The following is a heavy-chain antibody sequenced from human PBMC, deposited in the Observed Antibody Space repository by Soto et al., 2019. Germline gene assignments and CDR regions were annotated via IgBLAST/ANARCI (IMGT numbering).Heavy chain of an antibody. V-gene: IGHV4-59*01. CDR1: SGSITSYY. CDR3: ARAYGDYVFDF. D-gene: IGHD4-17*01. CDR2: IYYSXSP. Sequence: XXTLSLTCTVSSGSITSYYWSWIRPPPGKGLEWMGXIYYSXSPNCNNSLKXXVTLSVAXXKNQFSLKMRSVTAADTAVDYCARAYGDYVFDFWGQGTLVTVSS. J-gene: IGHJ4*02.